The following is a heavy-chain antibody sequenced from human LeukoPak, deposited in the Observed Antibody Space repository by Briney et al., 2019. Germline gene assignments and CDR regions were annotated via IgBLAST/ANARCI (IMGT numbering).Heavy chain of an antibody. J-gene: IGHJ4*02. D-gene: IGHD3-10*01. CDR1: GGSISSYY. CDR2: IYYSGST. CDR3: ARQYYYGSGSPAFDY. Sequence: SETLSLTCTVSGGSISSYYWSWIRQPPGKGLEWIGYIYYSGSTNYNPSLKSRVTISVDTSKNQFSLKLSFVTAADTAVYYCARQYYYGSGSPAFDYWGQGTLVTVSS. V-gene: IGHV4-59*01.